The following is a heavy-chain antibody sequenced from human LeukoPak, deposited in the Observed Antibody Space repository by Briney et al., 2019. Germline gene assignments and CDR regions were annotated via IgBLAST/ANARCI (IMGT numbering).Heavy chain of an antibody. CDR3: AKAIAYFDSRGSPQGAFDY. CDR2: ISDNGVIT. Sequence: GGSLRLSCAASGFTFRVYSMSWVRQAPGKGLWWVSRISDNGVITSYADYVKGRFTVSRDNHKNMVYLQMNSLRAEDTALYYCAKAIAYFDSRGSPQGAFDYWGQGTLVAVSS. CDR1: GFTFRVYS. J-gene: IGHJ4*02. D-gene: IGHD3-22*01. V-gene: IGHV3-23*01.